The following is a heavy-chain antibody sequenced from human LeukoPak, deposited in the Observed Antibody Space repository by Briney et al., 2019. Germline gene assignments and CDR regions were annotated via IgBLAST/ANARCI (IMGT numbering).Heavy chain of an antibody. D-gene: IGHD2-8*01. CDR2: FDPEDGET. Sequence: ASVKVSCKVSGYTLTELSMHWVRQAPGKGLEWMGGFDPEDGETIYAQKFQGRVTMTEDTSTDTAYMELSSLRSEDTAVYYCATYRLGYCTNGVCPRGAFDIWGQGTMVTVSS. CDR3: ATYRLGYCTNGVCPRGAFDI. CDR1: GYTLTELS. J-gene: IGHJ3*02. V-gene: IGHV1-24*01.